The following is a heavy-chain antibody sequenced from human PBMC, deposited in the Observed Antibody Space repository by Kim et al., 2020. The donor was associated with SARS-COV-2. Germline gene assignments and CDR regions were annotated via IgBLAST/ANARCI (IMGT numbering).Heavy chain of an antibody. Sequence: GGSLRLSCAASGFTFSSYAMHWVRQAPGKGLEWVAVISYDGSNKYYADSLKGRFTISRDNSKNTLYLQMNSLRAEDTAVYYCARPFHSDYSSSWFPFDYCGQGTLVTVSS. J-gene: IGHJ4*02. V-gene: IGHV3-30-3*01. CDR1: GFTFSSYA. CDR2: ISYDGSNK. CDR3: ARPFHSDYSSSWFPFDY. D-gene: IGHD6-13*01.